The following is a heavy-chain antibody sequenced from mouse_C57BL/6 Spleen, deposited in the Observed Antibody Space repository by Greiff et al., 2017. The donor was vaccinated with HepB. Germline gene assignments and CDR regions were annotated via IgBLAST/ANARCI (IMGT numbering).Heavy chain of an antibody. V-gene: IGHV3-6*01. Sequence: EVQLVESGPGLVKPSQSLSLTCSVTGYSITSGYYWNWIRQFPGNKLEWMGYISYDGSNNYNPSLKNRISITRDTSKNQFFLKLNSVTTEDTATYDCASNYGSREYYFDYWGQGTTLTVSS. D-gene: IGHD1-1*01. CDR2: ISYDGSN. CDR3: ASNYGSREYYFDY. CDR1: GYSITSGYY. J-gene: IGHJ2*01.